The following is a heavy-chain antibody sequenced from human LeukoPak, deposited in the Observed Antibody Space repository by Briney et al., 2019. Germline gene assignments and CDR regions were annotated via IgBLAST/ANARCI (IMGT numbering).Heavy chain of an antibody. CDR1: GYTLTELS. J-gene: IGHJ3*02. V-gene: IGHV1-24*01. D-gene: IGHD2-2*01. Sequence: ASVKVSCKVSGYTLTELSMHWVRQAPGKGLEWMGGFDPEDGETIYAQKFQGRVTITADESTSTAYMELSSLRSEDTAVYYCAREGYCSGTSCYRVDIWGQGTMVTVSS. CDR2: FDPEDGET. CDR3: AREGYCSGTSCYRVDI.